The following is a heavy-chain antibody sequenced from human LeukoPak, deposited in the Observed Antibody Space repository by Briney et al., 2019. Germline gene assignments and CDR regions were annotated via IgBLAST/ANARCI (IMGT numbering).Heavy chain of an antibody. CDR3: TRGSRYCSSGSCYGWFDP. J-gene: IGHJ5*02. CDR1: GGSISSYY. V-gene: IGHV4-59*01. Sequence: SETLSLTCTVSGGSISSYYWSWIRQPPGKGLEWIGYIYYSGRTKYNPSLKSRVTISVDTSKNQFSLKLNSVTAADTAISYCTRGSRYCSSGSCYGWFDPWGQGTLVTVSS. CDR2: IYYSGRT. D-gene: IGHD2-15*01.